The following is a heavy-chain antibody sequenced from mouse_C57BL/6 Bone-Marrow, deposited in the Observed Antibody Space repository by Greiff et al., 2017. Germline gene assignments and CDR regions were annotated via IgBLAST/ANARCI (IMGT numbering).Heavy chain of an antibody. D-gene: IGHD2-4*01. Sequence: QVQLQQSGAELVRPGTSVKVSCKASGYAFTNYLIEWVKQRPGQGLEWIGVINPGSGGTNYNEKLKGKATLTADKSSSTAYMQLSRLTSEDSAVYFCARDDYDGFAYGGQGTLVTVSA. CDR3: ARDDYDGFAY. CDR2: INPGSGGT. CDR1: GYAFTNYL. V-gene: IGHV1-54*01. J-gene: IGHJ3*01.